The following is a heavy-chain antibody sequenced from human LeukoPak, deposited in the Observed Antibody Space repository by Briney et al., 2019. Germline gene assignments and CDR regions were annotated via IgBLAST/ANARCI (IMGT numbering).Heavy chain of an antibody. V-gene: IGHV4-59*08. Sequence: SETLSLTCTVSGGSISSSYWSWIRQPPGKGLEWIGHIYYSGSTNYNPSLKSRVTISVDTSKNQFSLNLSSVTAADTAIYYCATNISTHGFDFWGQGTMVTVSS. D-gene: IGHD2/OR15-2a*01. CDR2: IYYSGST. CDR1: GGSISSSY. CDR3: ATNISTHGFDF. J-gene: IGHJ3*01.